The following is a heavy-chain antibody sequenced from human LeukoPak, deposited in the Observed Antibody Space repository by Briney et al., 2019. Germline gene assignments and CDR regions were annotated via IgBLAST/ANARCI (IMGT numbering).Heavy chain of an antibody. CDR3: ANYDSSGYYGLDY. CDR2: INPNSGGT. J-gene: IGHJ4*02. V-gene: IGHV1-2*02. D-gene: IGHD3-22*01. Sequence: ASVTVSCKASGYTFTGYYMHWVRQAPGQGFEWMGWINPNSGGTNYAQKFQGRVTMTRDTSISTAYMELSRLRSDDTAVYYCANYDSSGYYGLDYWGQGTLVTVSS. CDR1: GYTFTGYY.